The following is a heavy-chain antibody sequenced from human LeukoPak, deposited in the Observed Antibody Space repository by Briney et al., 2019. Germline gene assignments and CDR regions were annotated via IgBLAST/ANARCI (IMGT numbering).Heavy chain of an antibody. CDR3: AREFIAAAGYFDY. Sequence: ASVKVSCKASGYTFTGYYMHWVRQAPGQGLEWMGWINPNSGGTKYTQKFQGRVTMTRDTSISTAYMELSRLRSDDTAVYYCAREFIAAAGYFDYWGQGTLVTVSS. V-gene: IGHV1-2*02. D-gene: IGHD6-13*01. J-gene: IGHJ4*02. CDR2: INPNSGGT. CDR1: GYTFTGYY.